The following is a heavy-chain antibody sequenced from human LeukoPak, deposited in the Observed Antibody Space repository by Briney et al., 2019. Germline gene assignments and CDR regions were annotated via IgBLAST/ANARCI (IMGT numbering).Heavy chain of an antibody. CDR1: GGSFSGYY. V-gene: IGHV4-34*01. J-gene: IGHJ4*02. CDR2: INHSGST. CDR3: ARGRKVLLWFGELLYDY. Sequence: SETLSLTCAVYGGSFSGYYWSWIRQPPGKGLEWIGEINHSGSTNYNPSLKSRVTISVDTSKNQFSLKLSSVTAADTAVYYCARGRKVLLWFGELLYDYWGQGTLVTVSS. D-gene: IGHD3-10*01.